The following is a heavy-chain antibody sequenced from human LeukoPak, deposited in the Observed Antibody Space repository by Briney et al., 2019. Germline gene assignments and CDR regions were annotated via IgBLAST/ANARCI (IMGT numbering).Heavy chain of an antibody. J-gene: IGHJ4*02. Sequence: PGGSLRLSCAASGXTFSSYAMSWVRQAPGKGLEWVSAISGSGGSTYYADSVKGRFTISRDNSKNTLYLQMNSLRAEDTAVYYCAKDRDIVVVVAADFDYWGQGTLVTVSS. CDR3: AKDRDIVVVVAADFDY. CDR1: GXTFSSYA. CDR2: ISGSGGST. V-gene: IGHV3-23*01. D-gene: IGHD2-15*01.